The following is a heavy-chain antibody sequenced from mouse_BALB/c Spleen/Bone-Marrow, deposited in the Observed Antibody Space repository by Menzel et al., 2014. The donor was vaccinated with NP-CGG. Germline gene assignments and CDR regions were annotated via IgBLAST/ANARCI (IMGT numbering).Heavy chain of an antibody. D-gene: IGHD1-1*01. Sequence: EVQLVESEGGLVQPGGSLRLSCATSGFTFTDYYMNWVRQPPGKALEWLAFIRNKAYGYTTEYGASVKGRFTISRDNSQNILYLQMNTLRAEDSATYYCARDMGGLLFDSWGQGTTLSVSS. CDR3: ARDMGGLLFDS. V-gene: IGHV7-3*02. CDR1: GFTFTDYY. J-gene: IGHJ2*01. CDR2: IRNKAYGYTT.